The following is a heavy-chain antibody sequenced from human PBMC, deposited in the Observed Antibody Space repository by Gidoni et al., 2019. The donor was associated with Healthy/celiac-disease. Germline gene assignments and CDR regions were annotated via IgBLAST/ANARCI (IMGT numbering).Heavy chain of an antibody. CDR3: AKDACSSTSCYTIYYYYYGMDV. D-gene: IGHD2-2*02. J-gene: IGHJ6*02. CDR2: ISGSGGST. CDR1: GFHFSSYA. V-gene: IGHV3-23*01. Sequence: EVQLLESGGGLVQTGGSLRLSCAASGFHFSSYAVSWVRQSPGKGMDWGSAISGSGGSTYYADAVKCRFTISRDNSKNTLYLQMNSLRAEDTAVYYCAKDACSSTSCYTIYYYYYGMDVWGQGTTVTVSS.